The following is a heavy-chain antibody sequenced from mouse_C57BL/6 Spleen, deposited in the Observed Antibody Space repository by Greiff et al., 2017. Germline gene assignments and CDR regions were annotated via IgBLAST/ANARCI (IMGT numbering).Heavy chain of an antibody. CDR1: GFNIKDDY. J-gene: IGHJ2*01. Sequence: VHVKQSGAELVRPGASVKLSCTASGFNIKDDYMHWVKQRPEQGLEWIGWIDPENGDTEYASKFQGKATITADTSSNTAYLQLSSLTSEDTAVYYCTYGSSYFDYWGQGTTLTVSS. V-gene: IGHV14-4*01. D-gene: IGHD1-1*01. CDR2: IDPENGDT. CDR3: TYGSSYFDY.